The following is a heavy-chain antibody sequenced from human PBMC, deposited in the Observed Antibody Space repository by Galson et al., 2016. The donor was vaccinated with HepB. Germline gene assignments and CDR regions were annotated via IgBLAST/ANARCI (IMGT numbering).Heavy chain of an antibody. V-gene: IGHV3-30*03. CDR3: AREAPIAAPGANDC. J-gene: IGHJ4*02. CDR2: ITPEGSDT. CDR1: GFTFSSYG. D-gene: IGHD6-13*01. Sequence: SLRLSCAASGFTFSSYGMHWVRQAPGKGLDWVALITPEGSDTHYADAVKGRFTISRDNSKNTLSLQMNSLRAEDTAIYYCAREAPIAAPGANDCWGQGTQVTVSS.